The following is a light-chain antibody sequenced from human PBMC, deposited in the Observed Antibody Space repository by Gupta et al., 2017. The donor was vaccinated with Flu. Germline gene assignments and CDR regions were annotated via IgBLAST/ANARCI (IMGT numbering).Light chain of an antibody. J-gene: IGKJ5*01. CDR3: QQLSTYPPIT. V-gene: IGKV1-9*01. Sequence: DVKLTQPPSFLSASIGYRVTITWRSSQVISRYLAWYQQKPGKAPKLLIFAASTLQSGVPSRFSGSGSGTDFTLTISSLQPEDLATYYCQQLSTYPPITFGQGTRLEIK. CDR1: QVISRY. CDR2: AAS.